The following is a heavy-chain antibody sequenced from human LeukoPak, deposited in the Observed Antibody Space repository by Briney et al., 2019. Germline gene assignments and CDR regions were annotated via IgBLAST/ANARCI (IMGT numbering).Heavy chain of an antibody. D-gene: IGHD3-16*01. CDR3: ARDHRRFRSGWFDP. Sequence: ASVQVSCKASGYTFTGYYMHWVRQAPGQGLEWMGWINPNSGGTNYAQKFQGRVTMTRDTSISTAYMELSRLRSDDTAVYYCARDHRRFRSGWFDPWGQGTLVTVSS. CDR1: GYTFTGYY. J-gene: IGHJ5*02. CDR2: INPNSGGT. V-gene: IGHV1-2*02.